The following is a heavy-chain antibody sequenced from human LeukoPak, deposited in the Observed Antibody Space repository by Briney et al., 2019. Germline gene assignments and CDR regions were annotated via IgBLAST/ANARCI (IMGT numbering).Heavy chain of an antibody. CDR2: INSDGSST. V-gene: IGHV3-74*01. CDR3: ARGGIWPYNWFDP. D-gene: IGHD3-16*01. CDR1: GFTFSSYW. Sequence: GGSLRLSCAASGFTFSSYWMHWVRQAPGKGLVWVSRINSDGSSTSYADSVKGRFTISRDNAKNTLYLQMNSLRAVDTAVYYCARGGIWPYNWFDPWGQGTLVTVSS. J-gene: IGHJ5*02.